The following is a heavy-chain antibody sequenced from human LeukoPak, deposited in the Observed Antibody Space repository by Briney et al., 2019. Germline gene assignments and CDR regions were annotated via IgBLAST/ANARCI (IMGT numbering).Heavy chain of an antibody. D-gene: IGHD4-17*01. CDR1: GYTFTSYY. Sequence: ASVKVSCKASGYTFTSYYMHWVRQAPGQGLEWMGIINPSGGSTSYAQKFQGRVTMTRDTSTSTVYMELSSLRSEDTAVYYCARERFYGDYTGSAFDIWGQGTMVTVSS. CDR2: INPSGGST. CDR3: ARERFYGDYTGSAFDI. V-gene: IGHV1-46*01. J-gene: IGHJ3*02.